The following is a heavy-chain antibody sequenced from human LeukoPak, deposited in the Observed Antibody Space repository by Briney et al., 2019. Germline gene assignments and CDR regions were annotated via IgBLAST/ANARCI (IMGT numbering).Heavy chain of an antibody. V-gene: IGHV3-30-3*01. J-gene: IGHJ6*02. CDR1: GFTFSSYA. CDR3: ASQSLNYYYYYGMDV. Sequence: GGSLRLSCAASGFTFSSYAMHWVRQAPGKGLEWVAVISYDGSNKYYADSVKGRFTISRDNSKNTLYLQMNSLGAEDTAVYYCASQSLNYYYYYGMDVWGQGTTVTVSS. CDR2: ISYDGSNK.